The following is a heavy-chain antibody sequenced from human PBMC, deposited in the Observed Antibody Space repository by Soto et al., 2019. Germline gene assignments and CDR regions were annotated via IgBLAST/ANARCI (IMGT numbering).Heavy chain of an antibody. CDR3: ARAKAPLYSSSWYWFDP. Sequence: QVQLQESGPGLVKPSETLSLTCTVSGGSISSYYWSWIRQPPGKGLEWIGYIYYSGSTNYNPSLKSRVTISVDTSKNQFSLKLSSVTAADTAVYYCARAKAPLYSSSWYWFDPWGQATLVTVSS. D-gene: IGHD6-13*01. V-gene: IGHV4-59*08. J-gene: IGHJ5*02. CDR2: IYYSGST. CDR1: GGSISSYY.